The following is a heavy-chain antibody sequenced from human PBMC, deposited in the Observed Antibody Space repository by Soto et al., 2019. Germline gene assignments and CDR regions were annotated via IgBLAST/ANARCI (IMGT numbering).Heavy chain of an antibody. CDR3: ARPGCSGGSCYYGMDV. J-gene: IGHJ6*02. Sequence: SETLSLTCTVSGGSISSSSYYWGWIRQPPGKGLEWIGSIYYSGSTYYNPSLKSRVTISVGTSKNQFSLKLSSVTAADTAVYYCARPGCSGGSCYYGMDVWGQGTTVTVYS. CDR2: IYYSGST. D-gene: IGHD2-15*01. CDR1: GGSISSSSYY. V-gene: IGHV4-39*01.